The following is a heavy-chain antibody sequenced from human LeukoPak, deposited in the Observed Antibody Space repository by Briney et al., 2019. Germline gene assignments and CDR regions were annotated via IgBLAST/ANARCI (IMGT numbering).Heavy chain of an antibody. CDR3: AKDGGIAEAGGWFDP. D-gene: IGHD6-13*01. Sequence: GGSLRLSCAASGFTFSSYAMSWVRQAPGKGLEWVSAINAGGGSPYYADSVKGRFSISRDNSKNTLYLQMNSLRAEDTAVYYCAKDGGIAEAGGWFDPWGQGTLVTVSS. V-gene: IGHV3-23*01. CDR2: INAGGGSP. CDR1: GFTFSSYA. J-gene: IGHJ5*02.